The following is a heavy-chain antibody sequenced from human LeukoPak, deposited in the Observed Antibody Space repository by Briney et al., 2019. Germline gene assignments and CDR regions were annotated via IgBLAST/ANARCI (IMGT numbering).Heavy chain of an antibody. D-gene: IGHD4-17*01. J-gene: IGHJ4*02. CDR3: ARRVTTFLS. CDR1: GFDLSPYT. V-gene: IGHV3-21*01. CDR2: ISSTSTYM. Sequence: GGSLRLSCSASGFDLSPYTVNWVRQAPGKGLEWVASISSTSTYMYYGDSLKGRFTISRDNAKNTLYLQLDSLRAEDTATYYCARRVTTFLSWGQGTLVIVSS.